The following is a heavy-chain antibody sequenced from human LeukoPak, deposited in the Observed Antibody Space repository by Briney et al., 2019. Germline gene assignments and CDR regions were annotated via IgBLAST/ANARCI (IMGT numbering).Heavy chain of an antibody. CDR3: ASGGERTTVSY. Sequence: ASVKVSCKASGGTFSSYAISWVRQAPGQGLEWMGGIIPIFGTANYAQKFQGRVTITADESTSTAYMELSSLRSEDTAVYYCASGGERTTVSYWGQGTLVTVSS. CDR2: IIPIFGTA. V-gene: IGHV1-69*13. J-gene: IGHJ4*02. D-gene: IGHD4-11*01. CDR1: GGTFSSYA.